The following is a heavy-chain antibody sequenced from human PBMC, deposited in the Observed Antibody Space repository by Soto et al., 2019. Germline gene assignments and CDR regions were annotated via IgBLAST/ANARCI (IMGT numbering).Heavy chain of an antibody. V-gene: IGHV3-23*01. Sequence: EVQLLESGGGLVQPGGSLRLSCAASGFTFSSYAMNWVRQAPGKGLEWVSTFTGSSESTYYADSVKGRFTISRDNSKNTLYLQMNSLRVEDTAVYYCAPVPPPQIMDVWGQGTTGTVSS. J-gene: IGHJ6*02. CDR2: FTGSSEST. D-gene: IGHD2-2*01. CDR3: APVPPPQIMDV. CDR1: GFTFSSYA.